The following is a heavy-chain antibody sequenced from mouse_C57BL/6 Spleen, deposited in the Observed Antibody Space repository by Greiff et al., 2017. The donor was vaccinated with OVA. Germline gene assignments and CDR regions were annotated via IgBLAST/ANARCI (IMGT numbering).Heavy chain of an antibody. D-gene: IGHD3-3*01. Sequence: QVQLQQPGAELVKPGASVKLSCKASGYTFTSYWMHWVKQRPGQGLEWIGMIHPNSGSTNYNEKFKSKATLTVDKSSSTAYMQLSSLTSEDSAVYYGAKERGGPDYYAMDYWGQGTSVTVSS. CDR3: AKERGGPDYYAMDY. CDR2: IHPNSGST. CDR1: GYTFTSYW. J-gene: IGHJ4*01. V-gene: IGHV1-64*01.